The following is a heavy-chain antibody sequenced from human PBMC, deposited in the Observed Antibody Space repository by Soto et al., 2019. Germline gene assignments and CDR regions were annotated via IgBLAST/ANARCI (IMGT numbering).Heavy chain of an antibody. CDR3: AKDIMMVRGVIPT. Sequence: GGSLRLSCAASGFTFDDYDMHWVRQAPGKGLERVSGICWNSGSIGYADSVKGRFTISRDNAKNSLYLHMNSLRAEDTALYYCAKDIMMVRGVIPTWGQGTLGTVSS. CDR2: ICWNSGSI. CDR1: GFTFDDYD. V-gene: IGHV3-9*01. J-gene: IGHJ5*02. D-gene: IGHD3-10*01.